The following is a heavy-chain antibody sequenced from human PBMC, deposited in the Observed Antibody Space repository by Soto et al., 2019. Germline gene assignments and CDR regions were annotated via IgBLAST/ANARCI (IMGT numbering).Heavy chain of an antibody. D-gene: IGHD1-26*01. Sequence: EVQLVESGGGLVKPGGPLRLSCAASGFCLSDYSMNWIRQAPGKGLEWVASISSSSSFIHYAESMKGRFTISRDNAKNSLYLQMNSLSAEDTAVYYCAGSSDDGRDNWGQGTLVTVSS. CDR3: AGSSDDGRDN. V-gene: IGHV3-21*01. J-gene: IGHJ4*02. CDR2: ISSSSSFI. CDR1: GFCLSDYS.